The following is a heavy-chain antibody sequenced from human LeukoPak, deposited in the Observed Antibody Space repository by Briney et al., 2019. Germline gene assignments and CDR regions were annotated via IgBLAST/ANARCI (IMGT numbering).Heavy chain of an antibody. CDR1: GFTFGDYA. D-gene: IGHD6-19*01. J-gene: IGHJ4*02. CDR2: IRSKAYGGTT. Sequence: GGSLRLSCTASGFTFGDYAMSWVRQAPGKGLEWVGFIRSKAYGGTTEYAASVKDRSTISRDDSKSTAYLQMNSLKTEDTAVYYCTSSASGWYPIADYWGQGTLVTVSS. CDR3: TSSASGWYPIADY. V-gene: IGHV3-49*04.